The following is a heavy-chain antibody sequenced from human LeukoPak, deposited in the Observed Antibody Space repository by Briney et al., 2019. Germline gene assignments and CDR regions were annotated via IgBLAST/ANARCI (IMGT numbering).Heavy chain of an antibody. CDR1: GFTFDDYW. D-gene: IGHD5-18*01. Sequence: GGSLRLSCVASGFTFDDYWMNWVRQAPGKGLEWVANIKQDGSEQYYVDSVKGRFTISRDNAKNSLYLKMNSLRAEDTAVYYCVRAGGAYSFNPWGQGTLVTVSS. CDR3: VRAGGAYSFNP. J-gene: IGHJ5*02. CDR2: IKQDGSEQ. V-gene: IGHV3-7*01.